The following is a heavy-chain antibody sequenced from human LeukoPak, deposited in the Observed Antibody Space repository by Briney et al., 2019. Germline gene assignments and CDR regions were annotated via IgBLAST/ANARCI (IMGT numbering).Heavy chain of an antibody. Sequence: GRSLRLSCAASGFTFDDYAIHWVRQAPGKGLEWVSGISWNSGSIGYADSVKGRFTISRDNAKNSLYLQMNSLRAEDTALYYCAKDIGSSDYYYMDVWGKGTTVTVSS. CDR1: GFTFDDYA. CDR2: ISWNSGSI. J-gene: IGHJ6*03. D-gene: IGHD6-6*01. CDR3: AKDIGSSDYYYMDV. V-gene: IGHV3-9*01.